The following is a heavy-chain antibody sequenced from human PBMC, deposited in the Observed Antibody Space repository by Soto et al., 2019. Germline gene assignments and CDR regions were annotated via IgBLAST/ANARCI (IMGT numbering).Heavy chain of an antibody. Sequence: QVQLVQSGAEVKKPGASVKVSCKASGYTFTNYGISWVRQAPGQGLEWMGWISAYNGNTKCAQKLQGRVTMTTDTSTSTAYMELRSLRSDDTAVYYCARGVGSGSYYNQYSWFDPWGQGTLVTVSS. V-gene: IGHV1-18*01. CDR2: ISAYNGNT. J-gene: IGHJ5*02. CDR1: GYTFTNYG. CDR3: ARGVGSGSYYNQYSWFDP. D-gene: IGHD3-10*01.